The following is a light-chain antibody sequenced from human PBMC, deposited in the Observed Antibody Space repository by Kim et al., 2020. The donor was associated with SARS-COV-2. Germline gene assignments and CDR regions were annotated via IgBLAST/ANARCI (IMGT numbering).Light chain of an antibody. Sequence: VSQGKTASITCSGDKLGDKYACWYQQKPGQSPVLVIYQDSKRPSGIPERFSGFNSGNTATLTISGTQAMDEADYYCQALDSSTAWVFGGGTQLTVL. V-gene: IGLV3-1*01. CDR1: KLGDKY. CDR2: QDS. J-gene: IGLJ3*02. CDR3: QALDSSTAWV.